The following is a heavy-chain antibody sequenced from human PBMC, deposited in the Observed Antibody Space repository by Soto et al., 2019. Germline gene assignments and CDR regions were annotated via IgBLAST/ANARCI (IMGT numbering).Heavy chain of an antibody. CDR2: MNPNSGNT. J-gene: IGHJ5*02. CDR1: GYTFTSYD. CDR3: ARGGDDFWSAFSDDTWSDP. Sequence: QVQLVQSGAEVKKPGASVKVSCKASGYTFTSYDINWVRQATGQGLEWMGWMNPNSGNTGYAQKFQGRVTMTRYTSISTADGERSSLRSEDPAVFYCARGGDDFWSAFSDDTWSDPWGQGTLVTVSS. V-gene: IGHV1-8*01. D-gene: IGHD3-3*01.